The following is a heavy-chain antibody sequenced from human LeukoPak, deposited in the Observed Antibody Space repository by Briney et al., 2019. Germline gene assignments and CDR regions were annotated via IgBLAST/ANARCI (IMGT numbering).Heavy chain of an antibody. D-gene: IGHD2-15*01. CDR1: GFIFSNYA. CDR3: ASTPNGVAAIYFDY. Sequence: HPGGSLRLSCAASGFIFSNYAMHWVRQAPGKGLEWVAVISYDGSKKYYADSVKGRFTISRDNDKNTLYLQMNSLRAGDTAVYYCASTPNGVAAIYFDYWGQGTLVTVSS. CDR2: ISYDGSKK. J-gene: IGHJ4*02. V-gene: IGHV3-30*04.